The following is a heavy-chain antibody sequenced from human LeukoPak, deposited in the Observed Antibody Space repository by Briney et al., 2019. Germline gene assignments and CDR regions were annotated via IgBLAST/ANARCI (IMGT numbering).Heavy chain of an antibody. D-gene: IGHD2-15*01. V-gene: IGHV3-30-3*01. CDR1: GFTFSSYA. CDR2: ISYDGSNK. CDR3: ARDRLGVVYCIGRSCPWGWFDP. Sequence: GRSLRLSCAASGFTFSSYAMHSVRQAPGKGLEWVAVISYDGSNKYYADSVKGRFTISRDNSKNTLYLQMNSLRAEDTAVYYCARDRLGVVYCIGRSCPWGWFDPWGQGTLVTVSS. J-gene: IGHJ5*02.